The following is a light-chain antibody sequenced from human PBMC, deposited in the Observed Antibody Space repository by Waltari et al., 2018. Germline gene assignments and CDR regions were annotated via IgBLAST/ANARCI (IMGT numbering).Light chain of an antibody. CDR2: DDN. V-gene: IGLV2-23*01. J-gene: IGLJ3*02. Sequence: QSALTQPASVSGSPGQSITISCTGTSSDVGNYNLVSWYQQYPGKAPKVMIYDDNRRSSGVSDRFSGSKSGNTASLTISGVQAEDEADYYCCSYAGSYTWVFGGGTKLTVL. CDR1: SSDVGNYNL. CDR3: CSYAGSYTWV.